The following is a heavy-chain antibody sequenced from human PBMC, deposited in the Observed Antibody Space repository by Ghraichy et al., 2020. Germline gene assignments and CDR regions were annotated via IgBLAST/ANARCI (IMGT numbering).Heavy chain of an antibody. V-gene: IGHV3-30*18. CDR2: ISYDGSNK. CDR1: GFTFSSYG. D-gene: IGHD5-18*01. Sequence: EGSLRLSCAASGFTFSSYGMHWVRQAPDKGLEWVAVISYDGSNKYYADSVKGRFTISRDNSKNTLYLQMNSLRAEDTAVYYCAKDLGGIQLWYVFDYWGQGTLVTVSS. J-gene: IGHJ4*02. CDR3: AKDLGGIQLWYVFDY.